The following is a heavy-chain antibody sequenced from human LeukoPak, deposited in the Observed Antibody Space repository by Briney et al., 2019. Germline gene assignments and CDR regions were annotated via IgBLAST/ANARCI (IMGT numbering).Heavy chain of an antibody. Sequence: GGSLRLSCAASGFTFSSYSMNWVRQAPGKGLEWVSSISSSSSYIYYADSVKGQFTISRDNAKNSLYLQMNSLRAEDTAVYYCARTGSWDAFGIWGQGTMVTVSS. J-gene: IGHJ3*02. CDR2: ISSSSSYI. CDR1: GFTFSSYS. CDR3: ARTGSWDAFGI. V-gene: IGHV3-21*01. D-gene: IGHD3-10*01.